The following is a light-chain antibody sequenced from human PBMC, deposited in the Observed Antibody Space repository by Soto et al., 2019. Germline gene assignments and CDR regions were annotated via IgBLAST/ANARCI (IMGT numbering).Light chain of an antibody. CDR1: QSISSY. Sequence: DIQMTQSPSSLSASVGDRVTLTCRASQSISSYLNWYQQEPGKAPKLLIYAASTLQRGVPSKYTGSGSGTEFPLTISSLQPEDFATYYCQQTYSTPRTFGQGTKVEIK. CDR3: QQTYSTPRT. CDR2: AAS. J-gene: IGKJ1*01. V-gene: IGKV1-39*01.